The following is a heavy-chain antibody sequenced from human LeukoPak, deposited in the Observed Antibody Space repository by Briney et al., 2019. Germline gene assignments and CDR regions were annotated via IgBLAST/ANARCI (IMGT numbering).Heavy chain of an antibody. J-gene: IGHJ4*02. V-gene: IGHV3-30*14. CDR1: GFTFSSYA. D-gene: IGHD4-11*01. Sequence: QTGGSLRLSCAASGFTFSSYAMHWVRQAPGKGLEWVAVISYDGSNKYYADSVKGRFTISRDNSKNTLYLQMNSLRAEDTAVYYCAKDRSYVTVTTSVYWGQGTLVTVSS. CDR2: ISYDGSNK. CDR3: AKDRSYVTVTTSVY.